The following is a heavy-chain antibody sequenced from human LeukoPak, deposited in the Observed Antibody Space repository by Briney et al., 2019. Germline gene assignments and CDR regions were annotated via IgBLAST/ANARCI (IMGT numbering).Heavy chain of an antibody. J-gene: IGHJ4*02. CDR3: ARDSRGGWSGYFDL. Sequence: GGSLRLSCAASGFIFRNYGMYWVRQAPGKGLEWVAVIWHDGSAKFYADSVKGRFSISRDDSKNTVYLQMNSLRVEDTALYYCARDSRGGWSGYFDLWGQGIVVTVSS. CDR1: GFIFRNYG. V-gene: IGHV3-33*07. CDR2: IWHDGSAK. D-gene: IGHD6-19*01.